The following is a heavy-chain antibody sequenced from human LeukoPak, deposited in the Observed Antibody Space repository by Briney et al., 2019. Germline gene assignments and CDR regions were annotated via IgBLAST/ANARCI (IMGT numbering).Heavy chain of an antibody. CDR2: INPSCGST. V-gene: IGHV1-46*01. D-gene: IGHD3-10*01. Sequence: ASVKVSCKASGYTFTSYYMHWVRQAPGQGLEWMGIINPSCGSTSYAQKFQGRVTMTRDTSTSTVYMELSSLRSEDTAVYYCARGPHYYGSGSYYPIDYWGQGTLVTVSS. J-gene: IGHJ4*02. CDR1: GYTFTSYY. CDR3: ARGPHYYGSGSYYPIDY.